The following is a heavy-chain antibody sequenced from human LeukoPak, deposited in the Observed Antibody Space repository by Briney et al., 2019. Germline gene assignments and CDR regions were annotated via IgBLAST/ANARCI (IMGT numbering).Heavy chain of an antibody. CDR1: GFTFRSYS. D-gene: IGHD3-16*01. V-gene: IGHV3-21*01. J-gene: IGHJ4*02. CDR3: ARDLSLGAPGGFDY. CDR2: ISSSSTYI. Sequence: GGSLRLSCAASGFTFRSYSMNWVRQAPGKGLEWVSTISSSSTYIYYADSVKGRFTISRDNAENSVYLQMDSLRGDDTAVYYCARDLSLGAPGGFDYWGQGTLVTVYS.